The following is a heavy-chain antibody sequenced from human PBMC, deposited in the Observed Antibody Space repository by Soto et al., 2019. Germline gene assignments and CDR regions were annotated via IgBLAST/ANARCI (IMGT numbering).Heavy chain of an antibody. CDR1: GFTFSSYS. D-gene: IGHD3-10*01. CDR2: ISSSSSYI. J-gene: IGHJ4*02. CDR3: ARVRGSGSYYNTYYFDY. V-gene: IGHV3-21*01. Sequence: EVQLVESGGGLVKPGGSLRLSCAASGFTFSSYSMNWVRQAPGKGLEWVSSISSSSSYIYYADSVKGRFTISRDNAKNSRYLQMNSLRAEDTAVYYCARVRGSGSYYNTYYFDYWGQGTLVTVSS.